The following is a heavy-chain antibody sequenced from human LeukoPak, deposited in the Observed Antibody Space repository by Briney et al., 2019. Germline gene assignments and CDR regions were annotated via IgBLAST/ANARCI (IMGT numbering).Heavy chain of an antibody. CDR1: GFIFSNYG. D-gene: IGHD2-2*01. Sequence: PGGSLRLSCAASGFIFSNYGMHWVRQAPGKGLVWVSRINSDGSSTSYADSVKGRFTISRDNAKNTLFLQMNSLRAEDTAVYYCARGPGAFDIWGQGTMVTVSS. CDR2: INSDGSST. CDR3: ARGPGAFDI. V-gene: IGHV3-74*01. J-gene: IGHJ3*02.